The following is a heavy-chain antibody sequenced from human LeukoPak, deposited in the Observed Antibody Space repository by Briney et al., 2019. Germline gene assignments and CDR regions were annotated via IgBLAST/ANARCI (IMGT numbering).Heavy chain of an antibody. V-gene: IGHV4-38-2*02. D-gene: IGHD3-22*01. CDR3: ARDQGPTYYYDSSGYQHAFDI. CDR2: IYHSGST. Sequence: SETLSPTCTVSGYSISSGYYWGWIRQPPGKGLEWIGSIYHSGSTYYNPSLKSRVTISVDTSKNQFSLKLSSVTAADTAVYYCARDQGPTYYYDSSGYQHAFDIWGQGTMVTVSS. CDR1: GYSISSGYY. J-gene: IGHJ3*02.